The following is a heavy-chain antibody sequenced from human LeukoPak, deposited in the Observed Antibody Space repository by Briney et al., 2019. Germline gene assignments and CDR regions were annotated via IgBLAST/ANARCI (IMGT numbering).Heavy chain of an antibody. CDR2: INGDGSST. V-gene: IGHV3-74*01. D-gene: IGHD2-15*01. J-gene: IGHJ4*02. CDR3: ARGYSSGYRIDY. CDR1: GFTFCTYW. Sequence: GGSLRLSCAASGFTFCTYWMHWVRQAPGKGLVWVSRINGDGSSTSYADSVKGRFTISRDNAKNTLYLQMDSLRAEDTAVYYCARGYSSGYRIDYWGQGTLVTVSS.